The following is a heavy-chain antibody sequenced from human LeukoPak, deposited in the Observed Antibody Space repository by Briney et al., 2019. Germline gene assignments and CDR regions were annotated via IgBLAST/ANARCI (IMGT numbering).Heavy chain of an antibody. CDR2: ISDSSSII. Sequence: GGSLRLSCAASGFTFSTYTMNWVRQAPGKGLEWVSYISDSSSIIYYADSVKGRFTISRDNAKNSLYLQMNSLRAEDTAVYYCARSSYSSSSSVWGQGTMVTVSS. CDR1: GFTFSTYT. D-gene: IGHD6-6*01. J-gene: IGHJ3*01. V-gene: IGHV3-48*01. CDR3: ARSSYSSSSSV.